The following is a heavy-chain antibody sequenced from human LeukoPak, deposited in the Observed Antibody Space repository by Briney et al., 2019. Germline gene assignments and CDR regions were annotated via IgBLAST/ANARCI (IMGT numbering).Heavy chain of an antibody. CDR1: GYTFTSYD. J-gene: IGHJ6*03. D-gene: IGHD6-13*01. CDR3: ARDPGMGYSSSWYWGYYYYYMDV. Sequence: ASVKVSCKASGYTFTSYDINWVRQATGQGLEWMGWMNPNSGNTGYAQKFQGRVTMTRNTSISTAYMELSSLRSEDTAVYYCARDPGMGYSSSWYWGYYYYYMDVWGKGTTVTVSS. V-gene: IGHV1-8*01. CDR2: MNPNSGNT.